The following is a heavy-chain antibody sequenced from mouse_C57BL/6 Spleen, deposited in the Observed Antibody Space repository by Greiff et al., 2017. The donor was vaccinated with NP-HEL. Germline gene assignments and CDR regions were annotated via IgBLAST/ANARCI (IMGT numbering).Heavy chain of an antibody. J-gene: IGHJ3*01. CDR3: ARPHYYGTPFAY. CDR1: GYTFTDYN. CDR2: INPNNGGT. Sequence: EVQLQQSGPELVKPGASVKMSCKASGYTFTDYNMHWVKQSHGKSLEWIGYINPNNGGTSYNQKFKGKATLTVNKSSSTAYMERRSLASEDSAVYYCARPHYYGTPFAYWGQGTLVTVSA. D-gene: IGHD1-1*01. V-gene: IGHV1-22*01.